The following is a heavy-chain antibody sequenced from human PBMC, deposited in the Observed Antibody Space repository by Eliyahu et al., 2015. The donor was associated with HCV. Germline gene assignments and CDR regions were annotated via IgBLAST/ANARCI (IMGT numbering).Heavy chain of an antibody. J-gene: IGHJ6*02. D-gene: IGHD1-7*01. CDR3: ANSPMELGYYALDV. V-gene: IGHV4-30-4*01. CDR1: GASVNXGSYX. CDR2: IXHTXST. Sequence: QVQLKEAGPGLLLPSQPLSLTXSVSGASVNXGSYXWGWVRQAPXKGLEWVGYIXHTXSTYHNPSLKGRXTLSVDPSRNQFSLNMRSVTGADTAVYYCANSPMELGYYALDVWGPGTTVSVAS.